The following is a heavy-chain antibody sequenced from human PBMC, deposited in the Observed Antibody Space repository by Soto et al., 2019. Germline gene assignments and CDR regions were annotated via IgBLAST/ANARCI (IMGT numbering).Heavy chain of an antibody. V-gene: IGHV1-69*01. CDR1: GGTFSSYA. J-gene: IGHJ4*02. CDR2: IITIFGTA. D-gene: IGHD5-12*01. Sequence: QVQLVQSGAEVKKPGSSVKVSCKASGGTFSSYAISWVRQAPGQGLEWMGGIITIFGTANYAQKFQGRVTITADESTSTAYMELSSLRSEDTAVYYCAREVPAYSGYDCGYFDYWGQGTLDTVSS. CDR3: AREVPAYSGYDCGYFDY.